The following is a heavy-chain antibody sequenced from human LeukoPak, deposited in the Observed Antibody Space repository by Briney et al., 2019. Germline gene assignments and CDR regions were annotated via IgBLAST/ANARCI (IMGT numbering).Heavy chain of an antibody. Sequence: ASVKVSCKASGYSFTGYNMHWVRQAPGQGLEWMGWINPNSGDTNYAQKFQVRVTMTRDTSISTAYMYLRPDDTAVYYCALQGGSGTYLHYWGQGTLVTVSS. CDR1: GYSFTGYN. CDR2: INPNSGDT. J-gene: IGHJ4*02. V-gene: IGHV1-2*02. D-gene: IGHD2-15*01. CDR3: ALQGGSGTYLHY.